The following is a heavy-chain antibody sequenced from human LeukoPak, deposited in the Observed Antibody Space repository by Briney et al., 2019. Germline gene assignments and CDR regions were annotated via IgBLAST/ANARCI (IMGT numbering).Heavy chain of an antibody. Sequence: PSETLSLTCTVSGGSISSYYWSWIRQPAGKGLEWIWRIYTSGSTNYNPSLKRRVTMSVDTSKNQFSLKLSSVTAADTAVYYCARDHTPYYDSSGYRDDAFDIWGQGTMVTVSS. CDR3: ARDHTPYYDSSGYRDDAFDI. CDR1: GGSISSYY. J-gene: IGHJ3*02. D-gene: IGHD3-22*01. CDR2: IYTSGST. V-gene: IGHV4-4*07.